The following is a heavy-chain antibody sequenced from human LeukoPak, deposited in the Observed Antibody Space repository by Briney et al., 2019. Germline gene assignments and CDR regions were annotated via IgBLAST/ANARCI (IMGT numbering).Heavy chain of an antibody. CDR1: GFTFDDYA. CDR3: AREPGQQLVFDY. V-gene: IGHV3-9*01. D-gene: IGHD6-13*01. Sequence: GRSLRLACAASGFTFDDYAMHWVRQAPGKGLEWVSGISWNSGSIGYADSVKGRFTISRDNAKNSLYLQMNSLRAEDTALYYCAREPGQQLVFDYWGQGTLVTVSS. J-gene: IGHJ4*02. CDR2: ISWNSGSI.